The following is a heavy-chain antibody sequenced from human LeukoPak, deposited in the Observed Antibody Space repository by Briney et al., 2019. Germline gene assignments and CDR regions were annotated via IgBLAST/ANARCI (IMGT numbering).Heavy chain of an antibody. D-gene: IGHD4-11*01. CDR2: IYWDDDK. CDR3: VHRRIYSPFDY. Sequence: SGPTLVNPPQTLTPTCTFSGFSLSTRGVGVGWVRQPPGKALEWLALIYWDDDKRYNSSPKSRLTITKDTSKNQVVLTMTNVDPVDTATYYCVHRRIYSPFDYWGQGTLVTVSA. J-gene: IGHJ4*02. V-gene: IGHV2-5*02. CDR1: GFSLSTRGVG.